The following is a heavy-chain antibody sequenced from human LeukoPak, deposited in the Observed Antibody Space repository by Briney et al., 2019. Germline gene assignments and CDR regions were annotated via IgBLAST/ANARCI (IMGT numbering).Heavy chain of an antibody. V-gene: IGHV3-30*18. CDR1: GFTFTNYG. CDR2: ISYDGSNK. J-gene: IGHJ2*01. CDR3: AKGSRDFDL. Sequence: GRSLRLSRAASGFTFTNYGMHWVRQAPGKGLEWVAVISYDGSNKYYADSVKGRFTISRDNSKNTLYLQMNSLRAEDTAVYYCAKGSRDFDLWGRGTLVTVSS.